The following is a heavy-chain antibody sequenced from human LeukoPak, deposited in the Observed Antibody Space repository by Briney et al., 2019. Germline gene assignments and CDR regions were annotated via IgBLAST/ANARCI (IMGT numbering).Heavy chain of an antibody. V-gene: IGHV4-39*01. J-gene: IGHJ4*02. CDR1: GGSISSSSYY. D-gene: IGHD7-27*01. Sequence: SETLSLTCTVSGGSISSSSYYWGWIRQPPGKGLEWIGSIYYSGSTYYSPSLKSRVTISIDTSKNQFSLKVSSVTAADTAAYYCATSVGIAFDYWGQGTLVTVSS. CDR2: IYYSGST. CDR3: ATSVGIAFDY.